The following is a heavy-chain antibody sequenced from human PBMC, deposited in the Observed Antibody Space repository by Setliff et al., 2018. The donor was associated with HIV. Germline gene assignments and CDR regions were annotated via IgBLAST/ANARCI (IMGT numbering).Heavy chain of an antibody. CDR3: ARVHDGTTTGAFDI. Sequence: SVKVSCKASGGTLNNYAISWVRQAPGQGLEWMGGIIPIFGTTSYAQKSQDRVTITTDESTTTVYMELNSLRSEDTAVYYCARVHDGTTTGAFDIWGQGTLVTVSS. CDR2: IIPIFGTT. V-gene: IGHV1-69*05. CDR1: GGTLNNYA. J-gene: IGHJ3*02. D-gene: IGHD3-22*01.